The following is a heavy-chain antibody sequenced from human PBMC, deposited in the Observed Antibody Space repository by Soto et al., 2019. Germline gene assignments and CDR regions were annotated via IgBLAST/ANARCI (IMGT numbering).Heavy chain of an antibody. D-gene: IGHD5-12*01. Sequence: PSETLSLTCTVSGGSISSSSYYWGWIRQPPGKGLEWIGSIYYSGSTYYNPSLKSRVTISVDTSKNQFSLKLSSVTAADTAVFYCARHVVTISLSPDAFDIWGQGTMVTVSS. CDR1: GGSISSSSYY. CDR3: ARHVVTISLSPDAFDI. CDR2: IYYSGST. V-gene: IGHV4-39*01. J-gene: IGHJ3*02.